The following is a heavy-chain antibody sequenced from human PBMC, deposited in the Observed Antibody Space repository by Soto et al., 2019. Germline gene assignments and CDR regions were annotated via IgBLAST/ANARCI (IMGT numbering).Heavy chain of an antibody. CDR2: TRNKANSYTT. CDR3: AREGSSSGPDYEY. CDR1: GFTFSDYY. Sequence: GGSLRLSCAASGFTFSDYYINWVRQAPGKGLEWVGRTRNKANSYTTDYAAFVKGRFTISRDDSKNLIYLQMNSLKTEDTAVYCCAREGSSSGPDYEYWGQGTLVTVSS. V-gene: IGHV3-72*01. D-gene: IGHD3-22*01. J-gene: IGHJ4*02.